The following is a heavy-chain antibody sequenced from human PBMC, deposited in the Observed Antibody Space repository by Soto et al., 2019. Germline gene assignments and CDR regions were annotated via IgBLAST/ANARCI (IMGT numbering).Heavy chain of an antibody. CDR1: GFTFSSYA. Sequence: GGSLRLSCAASGFTFSSYAMHWVRQAPGKGLEWVAVISYDGSNKYYADSVKGRFTISRDNSKNTLYLQMNSLRAEDTAVYYCARAGITIFGVVIIPQHPNYYYGMDVWGQGTTVTVSS. D-gene: IGHD3-3*01. CDR2: ISYDGSNK. CDR3: ARAGITIFGVVIIPQHPNYYYGMDV. J-gene: IGHJ6*02. V-gene: IGHV3-30-3*01.